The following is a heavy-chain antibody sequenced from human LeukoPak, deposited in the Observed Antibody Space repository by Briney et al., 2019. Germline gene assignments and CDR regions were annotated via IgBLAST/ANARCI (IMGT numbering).Heavy chain of an antibody. J-gene: IGHJ4*02. Sequence: GGSLRLSCAASGFTFSSYGMHWVRQAPGKGLEWVAVIWYDGSNKYYADSVKGRFTISRDNSKNTLYLQMNSLRAEDTAVYYWARDSSSWYGSFDYWGQGTLVTVSS. CDR3: ARDSSSWYGSFDY. CDR2: IWYDGSNK. D-gene: IGHD6-13*01. CDR1: GFTFSSYG. V-gene: IGHV3-33*01.